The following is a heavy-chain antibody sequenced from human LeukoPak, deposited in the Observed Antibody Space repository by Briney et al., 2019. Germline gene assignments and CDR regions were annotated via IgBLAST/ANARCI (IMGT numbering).Heavy chain of an antibody. CDR2: IYYSGSN. J-gene: IGHJ6*02. CDR3: AGLGELGYYGMDV. V-gene: IGHV4-30-4*01. D-gene: IGHD3-10*01. Sequence: SETLSLTCTVSGGSISSGDYYWSWIRQPPGKGLEWIGYIYYSGSNYYNPSLKSRVTISVDTSKNQFSLKLSSVTAADTAVYYCAGLGELGYYGMDVWGQGTTVTVSS. CDR1: GGSISSGDYY.